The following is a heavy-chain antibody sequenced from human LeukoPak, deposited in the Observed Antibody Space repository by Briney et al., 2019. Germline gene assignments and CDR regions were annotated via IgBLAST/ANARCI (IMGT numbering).Heavy chain of an antibody. V-gene: IGHV3-23*01. Sequence: PGGSLRLSCAASGFTFSSYAVSWVRQAPGKGLEWVSAISGSGGSTYYSDSVKGRFTISRDNSKNTLYLQMNSLRAEDTAVYYCAKDLAEDFDYWGQGTLVTVSS. J-gene: IGHJ4*02. CDR3: AKDLAEDFDY. CDR2: ISGSGGST. CDR1: GFTFSSYA.